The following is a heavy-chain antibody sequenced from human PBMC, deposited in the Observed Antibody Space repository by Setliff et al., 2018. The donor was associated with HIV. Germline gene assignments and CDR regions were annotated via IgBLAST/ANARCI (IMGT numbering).Heavy chain of an antibody. V-gene: IGHV1-24*01. CDR3: AGIGGGVGPSSRVAFDY. J-gene: IGHJ4*02. CDR1: GYTLTELS. Sequence: ASVKVSCKVSGYTLTELSMHWVRQAPGKGLEWMGGFDPEDGETIYAQKFQGRVTMTEDTSTDTAYMELSSLRSEDTAVYFCAGIGGGVGPSSRVAFDYWGQGFLVTVS. CDR2: FDPEDGET. D-gene: IGHD2-8*02.